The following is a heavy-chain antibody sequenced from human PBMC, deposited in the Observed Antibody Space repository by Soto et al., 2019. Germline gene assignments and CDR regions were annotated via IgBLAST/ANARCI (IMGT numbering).Heavy chain of an antibody. CDR2: INHSGST. D-gene: IGHD2-2*02. V-gene: IGHV4-34*01. CDR3: ARYTGPTDAFDI. J-gene: IGHJ3*02. Sequence: QSQTLSLTCAVYGGSFSGYYWSWIRQPPGKGLEWIGEINHSGSTNYNPSLKSRVTISVDTSKNQFSLKLSSVTAADTAVYYCARYTGPTDAFDIWGQGTMVTVSS. CDR1: GGSFSGYY.